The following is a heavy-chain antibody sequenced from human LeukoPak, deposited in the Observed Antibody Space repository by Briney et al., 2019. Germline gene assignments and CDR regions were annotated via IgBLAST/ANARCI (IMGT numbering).Heavy chain of an antibody. CDR2: INPSGGST. J-gene: IGHJ4*02. CDR3: ARDGDSGSYPQYYFDY. V-gene: IGHV1-46*01. Sequence: ASVKVSCKASGYTFTSYYMHWVRQAPGQGLEWVGIINPSGGSTSYAQKFQGRVTMTRDTSTSTVYMELSSLRSEDTAVYYCARDGDSGSYPQYYFDYWGQGTLVTVSS. CDR1: GYTFTSYY. D-gene: IGHD1-26*01.